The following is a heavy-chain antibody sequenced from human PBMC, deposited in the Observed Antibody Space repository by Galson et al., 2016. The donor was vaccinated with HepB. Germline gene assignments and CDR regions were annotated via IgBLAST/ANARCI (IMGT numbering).Heavy chain of an antibody. CDR3: QGSGLRADLDY. CDR1: GGIFSSYT. J-gene: IGHJ4*02. Sequence: SVKVSCKASGGIFSSYTISWVRQAPGQGLEWMGRIIPIIGIENYAQKFQGRVTITADKSTSTAYMELSSLTSEDTAVYYCQGSGLRADLDYWGQGTLVTVSS. D-gene: IGHD6-19*01. V-gene: IGHV1-69*02. CDR2: IIPIIGIE.